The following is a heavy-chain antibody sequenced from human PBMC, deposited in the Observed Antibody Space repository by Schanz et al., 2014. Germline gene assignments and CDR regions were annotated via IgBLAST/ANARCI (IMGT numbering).Heavy chain of an antibody. J-gene: IGHJ4*02. V-gene: IGHV3-21*04. CDR2: ISSSSSYI. Sequence: EGQLLESGGGLIQPGGSLRLSCAASGFTISSYSMNWVRQAPGKGLEWVSSISSSSSYIYYADSVKGRFTISRDNSKNTLYLQMNSLRAEDTAVYYCAKQIHYDILTVTRNWGQGTLVTVSS. CDR3: AKQIHYDILTVTRN. CDR1: GFTISSYS. D-gene: IGHD3-9*01.